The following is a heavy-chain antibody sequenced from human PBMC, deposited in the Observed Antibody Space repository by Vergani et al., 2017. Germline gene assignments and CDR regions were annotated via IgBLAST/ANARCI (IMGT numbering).Heavy chain of an antibody. CDR3: TRRRTSYPADC. V-gene: IGHV4-39*01. Sequence: QLQLQESGPRLVKPWETLSLTCSVSGGSISSSGSYWGWIRQSPGKGLEWIGNIYYTGRTSYNSSLKSRLTISLDTSKNQFSLKLNSVTAADSAVYYCTRRRTSYPADCWGQGTLVTVS. CDR1: GGSISSSGSY. J-gene: IGHJ4*02. CDR2: IYYTGRT.